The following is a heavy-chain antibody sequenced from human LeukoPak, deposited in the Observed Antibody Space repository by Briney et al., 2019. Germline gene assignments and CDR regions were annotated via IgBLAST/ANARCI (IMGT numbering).Heavy chain of an antibody. CDR3: AREVELSADY. Sequence: GRSLRLSCAASGFTFSSYGMHWVRQAPGKGLEWVAVIWYDGSNKYDADSVKGRFTISRDNSKNTLYLQMNSLRAEDTAVYYCAREVELSADYWGQGTLVTVSS. V-gene: IGHV3-33*01. CDR2: IWYDGSNK. D-gene: IGHD3-16*02. J-gene: IGHJ4*02. CDR1: GFTFSSYG.